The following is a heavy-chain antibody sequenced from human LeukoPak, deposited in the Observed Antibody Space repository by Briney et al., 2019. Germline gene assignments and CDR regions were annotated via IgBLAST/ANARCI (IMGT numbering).Heavy chain of an antibody. CDR3: ARDVFRVSYYYYGMDV. D-gene: IGHD5/OR15-5a*01. CDR2: ISYDGSNK. CDR1: GFTFSSYA. Sequence: GRSLGLSCAASGFTFSSYAMHWVRQAPGKGLEWVAVISYDGSNKYYADSVKGRFTISRDNSKNTLYLQMNSLRAEDTAVYYCARDVFRVSYYYYGMDVWGQGTTVTVSS. J-gene: IGHJ6*02. V-gene: IGHV3-30-3*01.